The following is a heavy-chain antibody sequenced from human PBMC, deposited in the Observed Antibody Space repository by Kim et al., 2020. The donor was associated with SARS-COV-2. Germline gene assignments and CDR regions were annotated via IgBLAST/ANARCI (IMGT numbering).Heavy chain of an antibody. Sequence: SVKVSCKASGGTFSSYAISWVRQAPGQGLEWMGGIIPIFGTANYAQKFQGRVTITADESTSTAYMELSSLRSEDTAVYYCARDKYYDILTGKAYYYYYGMDVWGQGTTVTVSS. CDR2: IIPIFGTA. D-gene: IGHD3-9*01. CDR3: ARDKYYDILTGKAYYYYYGMDV. CDR1: GGTFSSYA. V-gene: IGHV1-69*13. J-gene: IGHJ6*02.